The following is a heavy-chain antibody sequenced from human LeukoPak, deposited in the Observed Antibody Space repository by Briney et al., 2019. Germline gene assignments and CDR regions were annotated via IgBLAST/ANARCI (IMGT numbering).Heavy chain of an antibody. CDR3: AKSTVTTWRYTPCDY. J-gene: IGHJ4*02. CDR2: IRYDGSNK. CDR1: GFTFTGHN. V-gene: IGHV3-30*02. D-gene: IGHD4-11*01. Sequence: GGSLRLSCAASGFTFTGHNMNWVRQAPGKGLEWVAFIRYDGSNKYYADSVKGRFTISRDNSKNTLYLQMNSLRAEDTAVYYCAKSTVTTWRYTPCDYWGQGTLVTVSS.